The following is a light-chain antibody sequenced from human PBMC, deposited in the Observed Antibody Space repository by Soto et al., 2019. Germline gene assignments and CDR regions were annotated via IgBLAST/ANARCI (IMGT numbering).Light chain of an antibody. Sequence: EILLTQSPGSLSVFPGERASLSCRASQNVNNRLAWYQRKAGQAPRLLISGASSSATGIPDRFSGSGSGTDFTLTISRLESDDFALYYCQQYAEGTPITFGQGTRLEIK. CDR1: QNVNNR. CDR2: GAS. J-gene: IGKJ5*01. CDR3: QQYAEGTPIT. V-gene: IGKV3-20*01.